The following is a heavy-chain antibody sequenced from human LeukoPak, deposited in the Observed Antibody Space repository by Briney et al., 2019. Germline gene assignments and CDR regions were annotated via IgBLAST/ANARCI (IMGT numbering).Heavy chain of an antibody. CDR2: INPNSGGT. J-gene: IGHJ5*02. CDR1: GYTFTGYY. CDR3: ARTLYSSGGYNWFDP. D-gene: IGHD6-19*01. Sequence: ASVKVSCKASGYTFTGYYMHWVRQAPGQGLEWMGWINPNSGGTNYAQKFQGRVTMTRDTSISTAYMELSRLRSDDTAVYYCARTLYSSGGYNWFDPWGQGTLVTVSS. V-gene: IGHV1-2*02.